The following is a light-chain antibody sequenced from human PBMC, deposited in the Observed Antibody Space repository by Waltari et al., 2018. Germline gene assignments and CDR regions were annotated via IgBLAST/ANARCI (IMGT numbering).Light chain of an antibody. Sequence: EVLMTQSPATLSVSPGERATLSCRDSQSISRNLAWYQQKPGQAPRLLIYGASTRAPGIPDRFSGSGSGTEFTLSISGVQSEDFGVYYCQQYNNWRTFGQGTRLEI. CDR2: GAS. CDR1: QSISRN. CDR3: QQYNNWRT. V-gene: IGKV3D-15*01. J-gene: IGKJ2*01.